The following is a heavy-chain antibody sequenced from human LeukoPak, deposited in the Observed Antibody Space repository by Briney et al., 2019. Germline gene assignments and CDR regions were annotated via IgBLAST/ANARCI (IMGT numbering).Heavy chain of an antibody. CDR1: GGSFSGYY. J-gene: IGHJ6*02. Sequence: PSETLSLTCAVYGGSFSGYYWSWIRQPPGKGLEWIGEINHSGSTNYNPSLKSRVTISVDTSKNQFSLKLSSVTAADTAVYYCVREEWLRGYGMDVWGQGTTVTVSS. D-gene: IGHD5-12*01. V-gene: IGHV4-34*01. CDR3: VREEWLRGYGMDV. CDR2: INHSGST.